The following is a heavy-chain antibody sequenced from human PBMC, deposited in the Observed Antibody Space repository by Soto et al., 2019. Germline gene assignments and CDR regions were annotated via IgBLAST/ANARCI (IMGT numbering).Heavy chain of an antibody. CDR2: INAGNGNT. D-gene: IGHD2-21*02. V-gene: IGHV1-3*05. Sequence: QVQLVQSGAEEKKPGASVKVSCKASGYTFTSYAMHWVRQAPGQRLEWMGWINAGNGNTKYSQKFQGRVTITRDTSARTASMELSSVRSDDTAVYYCARSIVVVTAIAYWGQGTLVTVSS. CDR1: GYTFTSYA. J-gene: IGHJ4*02. CDR3: ARSIVVVTAIAY.